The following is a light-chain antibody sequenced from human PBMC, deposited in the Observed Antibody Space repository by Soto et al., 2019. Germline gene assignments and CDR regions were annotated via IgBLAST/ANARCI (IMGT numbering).Light chain of an antibody. J-gene: IGKJ5*01. CDR3: QQLKDYPIT. V-gene: IGKV1-9*01. CDR1: QGVDSS. Sequence: IPLTQSPSSXSGKNKDRVSTPCGDCQGVDSSSAWYHHKTGTAXTXXLYAASTSLSGVPSPFSGSGSGTDFTLTISILQPEDFATYYCQQLKDYPITFCQMTILEI. CDR2: AAS.